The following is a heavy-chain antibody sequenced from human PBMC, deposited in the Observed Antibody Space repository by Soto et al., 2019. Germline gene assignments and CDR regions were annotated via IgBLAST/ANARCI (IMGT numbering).Heavy chain of an antibody. CDR2: IYYSGST. V-gene: IGHV4-59*01. CDR3: ARGEYYGSGSYYNRYYFDY. Sequence: SETLSLTCTVSGGSISSYYWSWIRQPPGKGLEWIGYIYYSGSTNYNPSLKSRVTISVDTSKNQFSLKLSSVTAADTAVYYCARGEYYGSGSYYNRYYFDYWGQGTLVTVSS. D-gene: IGHD3-10*01. J-gene: IGHJ4*02. CDR1: GGSISSYY.